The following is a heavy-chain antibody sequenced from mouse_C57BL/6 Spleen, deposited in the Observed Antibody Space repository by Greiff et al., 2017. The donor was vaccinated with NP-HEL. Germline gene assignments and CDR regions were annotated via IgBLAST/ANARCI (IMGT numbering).Heavy chain of an antibody. J-gene: IGHJ2*01. CDR1: GYTFTSYW. CDR2: INPDSGGT. Sequence: QVQLQQPGAELVKPGASVKLSCTASGYTFTSYWMHWVKQRPGRGLEWIGRINPDSGGTKYNEKFKGKATLTVAKPSSTVYMQLSSLTSEDAAVYWCARVYGDGGLDYWGQGTTLTVSS. V-gene: IGHV1-72*01. D-gene: IGHD2-13*01. CDR3: ARVYGDGGLDY.